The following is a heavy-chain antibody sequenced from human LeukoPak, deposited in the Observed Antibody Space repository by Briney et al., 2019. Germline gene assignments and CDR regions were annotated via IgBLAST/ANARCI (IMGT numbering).Heavy chain of an antibody. CDR1: GFSFSSYS. Sequence: PGGSLRLSCVASGFSFSSYSMNWVRQAPGKGLEWVSFISTVSDTIHYADSVKGRFTISRDNAKNSLYLQMNSLRAEDTAVYYCARTPNWVFDYWGQGTLVTVSS. CDR2: ISTVSDTI. J-gene: IGHJ4*02. D-gene: IGHD1-1*01. V-gene: IGHV3-48*04. CDR3: ARTPNWVFDY.